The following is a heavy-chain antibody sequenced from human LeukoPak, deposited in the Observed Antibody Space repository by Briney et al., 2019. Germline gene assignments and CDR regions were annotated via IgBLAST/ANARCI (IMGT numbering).Heavy chain of an antibody. CDR1: GGTFSIYA. CDR3: ARDQYCSSTSCYHYYYGMDV. CDR2: IIPIFGTA. V-gene: IGHV1-69*13. D-gene: IGHD2-2*01. J-gene: IGHJ6*02. Sequence: SVNVSCKASGGTFSIYAISWVRQAPGQGLEWMGGIIPIFGTANYAQKFQGRVTITADGSTSTAYMELSSLRSEDTAVYYCARDQYCSSTSCYHYYYGMDVWGQGTTVTVSS.